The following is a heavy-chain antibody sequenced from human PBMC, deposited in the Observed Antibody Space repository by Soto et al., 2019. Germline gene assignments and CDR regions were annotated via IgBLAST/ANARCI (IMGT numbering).Heavy chain of an antibody. CDR2: IDPSDSYT. V-gene: IGHV5-10-1*01. D-gene: IGHD6-13*01. CDR3: ARSQVAAAACEYWFNS. Sequence: PGESLKISCKGSGYSFTSYWISWVRQMPGKGLEWMGRIDPSDSYTNYSPSFQGHVTISADESISTAYLQWSSLEASDTAMYYCARSQVAAAACEYWFNSCGQVPLVTVSS. J-gene: IGHJ5*01. CDR1: GYSFTSYW.